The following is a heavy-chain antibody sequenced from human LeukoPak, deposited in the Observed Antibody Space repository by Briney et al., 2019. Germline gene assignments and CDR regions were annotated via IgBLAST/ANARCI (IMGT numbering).Heavy chain of an antibody. J-gene: IGHJ4*02. CDR3: ARAPRNSSTMLDF. CDR1: GYTFTSYW. CDR2: INPDGGST. D-gene: IGHD6-13*01. V-gene: IGHV1-46*01. Sequence: ASVKVACKASGYTFTSYWIQWVRQAPGQGLEWVGLINPDGGSTAYAHRFQGRVIMTRDTSTSTAYMDLSSLRSEDTAVYHCARAPRNSSTMLDFWGQGTLVTISS.